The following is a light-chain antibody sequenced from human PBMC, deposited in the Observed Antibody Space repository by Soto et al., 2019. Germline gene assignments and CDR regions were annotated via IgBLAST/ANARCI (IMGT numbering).Light chain of an antibody. J-gene: IGKJ2*01. CDR1: QSVRSNY. Sequence: ETVLTQSPGTVSLSPGERATLSCTTSQSVRSNYLAWYQQKPGPAPRLLIYGVFSRATGIPDRFSVSGSGTNLSLTISGLEPEYSAVYYCQHYDGSPRTFGKGTKLEF. CDR3: QHYDGSPRT. V-gene: IGKV3-20*01. CDR2: GVF.